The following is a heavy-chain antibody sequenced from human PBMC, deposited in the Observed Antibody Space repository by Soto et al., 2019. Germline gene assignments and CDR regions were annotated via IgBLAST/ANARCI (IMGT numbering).Heavy chain of an antibody. V-gene: IGHV3-74*01. J-gene: IGHJ6*02. CDR3: ARGWYSSSTSCYNNGMDV. CDR1: GFTFSSYW. D-gene: IGHD2-2*02. CDR2: IKRDGSST. Sequence: EVQLVESGGGLVQPGGSLRLSCAASGFTFSSYWMHWVRQAPGKGLVWVSRIKRDGSSTSYADTVKGRFTISRDNAKNTLYLQMNSLRSEDTAVYYYARGWYSSSTSCYNNGMDVWGQGTTVTVSS.